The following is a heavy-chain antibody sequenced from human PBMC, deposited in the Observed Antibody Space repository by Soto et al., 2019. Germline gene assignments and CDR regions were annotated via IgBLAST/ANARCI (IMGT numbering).Heavy chain of an antibody. J-gene: IGHJ4*02. D-gene: IGHD3-16*01. CDR3: ARGWGLVS. V-gene: IGHV1-69*01. Sequence: QMEQSGAEVRKPGSSVKVSCKPSGGSLTSYPMAWVRQAPGQGFEWMGGIIPIHGTTEYTQKFQGRVTITADESKNRATLELTGLTSEDTAVYYCARGWGLVSWGQGTLVTVS. CDR1: GGSLTSYP. CDR2: IIPIHGTT.